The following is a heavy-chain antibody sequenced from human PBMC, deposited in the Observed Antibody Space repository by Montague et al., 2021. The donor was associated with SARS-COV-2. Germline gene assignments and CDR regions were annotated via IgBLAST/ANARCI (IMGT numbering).Heavy chain of an antibody. D-gene: IGHD5-18*01. CDR2: IYDTGNT. Sequence: SETLSLTCTVSGGSISGYYWSWIRQPPGKGPEWIGNIYDTGNTNYNPSLKSRVTISEDTSKNQFSLRLTSVIAADTAVYYCARDFRLQLWQTNYYFGLWGRGTLVSVSS. V-gene: IGHV4-59*01. CDR3: ARDFRLQLWQTNYYFGL. J-gene: IGHJ2*01. CDR1: GGSISGYY.